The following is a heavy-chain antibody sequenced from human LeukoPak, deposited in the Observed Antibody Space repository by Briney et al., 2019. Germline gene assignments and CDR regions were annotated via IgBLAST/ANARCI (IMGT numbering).Heavy chain of an antibody. CDR1: GGSISSSNC. CDR3: ARGEDHGSGTVHFDY. J-gene: IGHJ4*02. D-gene: IGHD3-10*01. CDR2: IFHGGST. Sequence: SETLSLTCAVSGGSISSSNCWSWVRQPPGKGLEWIGEIFHGGSTNFNPSLKSRVTMSVDRSKNQFSLNLSSVTAADTAVYYCARGEDHGSGTVHFDYWGQGTLVTVSS. V-gene: IGHV4-4*02.